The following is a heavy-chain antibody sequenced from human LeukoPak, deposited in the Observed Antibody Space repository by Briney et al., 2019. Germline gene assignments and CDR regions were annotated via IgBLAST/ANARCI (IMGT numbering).Heavy chain of an antibody. CDR3: ARGREIGYSFYWFDS. D-gene: IGHD5-24*01. V-gene: IGHV1-8*03. J-gene: IGHJ5*01. CDR2: MNPNSGNT. Sequence: ASVKVSCKASGYTFTSYDINWVRQATGQGLEWMGWMNPNSGNTGYAQKFQGRDTITRNTSISTAYMELSSLRSEDTAVYYCARGREIGYSFYWFDSWGQGTLVTVSS. CDR1: GYTFTSYD.